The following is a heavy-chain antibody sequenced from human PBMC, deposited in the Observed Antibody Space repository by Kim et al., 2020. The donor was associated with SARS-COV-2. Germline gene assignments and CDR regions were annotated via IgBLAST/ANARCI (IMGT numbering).Heavy chain of an antibody. CDR2: VYPADSDT. V-gene: IGHV5-51*01. Sequence: GESLKISCKGSGYSFTRYWIGWVRQMPGKGLEWMGIVYPADSDTRYSPSFQGQVTISADKSISTAYLQWSSLKASDTAMYYCARLGPVEAVATQPGDYYYYGMDVWGQGTTVTVSS. CDR1: GYSFTRYW. D-gene: IGHD6-19*01. CDR3: ARLGPVEAVATQPGDYYYYGMDV. J-gene: IGHJ6*02.